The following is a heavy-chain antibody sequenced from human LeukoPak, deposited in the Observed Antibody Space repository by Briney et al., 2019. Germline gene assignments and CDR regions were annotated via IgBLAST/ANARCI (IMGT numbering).Heavy chain of an antibody. V-gene: IGHV3-20*04. CDR1: GFTFDDYG. D-gene: IGHD2-2*01. Sequence: GGSLRLSCAASGFTFDDYGMSWVRQAPGKGLEWVSGINWNGGSTGYADSVKGRFTTARDNAKNSLYLQMNSLRAEDTAVYYCAKDSGYCSSTSCSIPYFDYWGQGTLVTVSS. CDR3: AKDSGYCSSTSCSIPYFDY. J-gene: IGHJ4*02. CDR2: INWNGGST.